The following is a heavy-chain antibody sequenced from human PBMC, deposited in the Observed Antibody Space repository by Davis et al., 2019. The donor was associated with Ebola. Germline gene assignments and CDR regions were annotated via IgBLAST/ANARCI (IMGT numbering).Heavy chain of an antibody. Sequence: GESLKISCAASGFTFSNAWMSWVRQAPGKGLEWVAVIWYDGSNKYYADSVKGRFTISRDNSKNTLYLQMNSLRAEDTAVYYCAKYDYGDTNFDYWGQGTLVTVSS. D-gene: IGHD4-17*01. V-gene: IGHV3-33*08. CDR1: GFTFSNAW. CDR3: AKYDYGDTNFDY. J-gene: IGHJ4*02. CDR2: IWYDGSNK.